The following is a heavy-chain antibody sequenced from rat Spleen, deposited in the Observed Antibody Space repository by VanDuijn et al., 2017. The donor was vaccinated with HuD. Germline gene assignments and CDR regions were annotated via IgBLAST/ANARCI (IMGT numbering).Heavy chain of an antibody. J-gene: IGHJ2*01. V-gene: IGHV3-4*01. CDR1: GYTITSGY. CDR2: ISYSGRI. CDR3: ARKAIRGFDY. D-gene: IGHD4-3*01. Sequence: EIQLQESGPGLVKPSQSLSLTCSVTGYTITSGYDWSWIRKFPGNKMEWMGDISYSGRINYNPSLKSRISITRDTSKNQFFLQLNSVTTEDTATYYCARKAIRGFDYWGQGVMVTVSS.